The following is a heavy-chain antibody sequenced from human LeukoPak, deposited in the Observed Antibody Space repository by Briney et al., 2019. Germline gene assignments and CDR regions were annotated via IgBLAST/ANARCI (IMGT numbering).Heavy chain of an antibody. CDR1: GASISRHY. J-gene: IGHJ5*02. V-gene: IGHV4-59*11. D-gene: IGHD2-2*01. Sequence: PSETLSLTCTVSGASISRHYWSWVRQPPGKGLEWIGYIYYSGSTSYNPPLKSRVTMSVDTSKNQLSLNLSSVTAADTAVYYCAAKPVVPAAQGHYFDPWGQGTLVTVSS. CDR2: IYYSGST. CDR3: AAKPVVPAAQGHYFDP.